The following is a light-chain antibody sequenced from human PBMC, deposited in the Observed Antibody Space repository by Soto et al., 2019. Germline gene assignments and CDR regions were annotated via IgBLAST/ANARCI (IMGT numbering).Light chain of an antibody. CDR3: AAWDDSRNKV. CDR2: NNN. CDR1: SSNIGSNT. Sequence: QPVLTQPPSASGTPGQWVTIFCSGSSSNIGSNTVNWYQQLPGTAPKLLIYNNNQRPSGVPDRFSGSKSGTSASLAISGLQSEDEADYYCAAWDDSRNKVFGTGTKLTVL. V-gene: IGLV1-44*01. J-gene: IGLJ1*01.